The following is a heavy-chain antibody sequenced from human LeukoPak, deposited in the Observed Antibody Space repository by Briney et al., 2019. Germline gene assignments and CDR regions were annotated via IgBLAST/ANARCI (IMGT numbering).Heavy chain of an antibody. Sequence: QTGGSLRLSCAASGFIVSSNYMSWVRQAPGKGLEWVSIIYSGGSTYYADSVKGRFTISRDNSKNTLYLQMNSLRAEDTAVYYCARHLSSDDIWGQGTMVTVSS. J-gene: IGHJ3*02. V-gene: IGHV3-53*01. CDR3: ARHLSSDDI. CDR1: GFIVSSNY. D-gene: IGHD6-19*01. CDR2: IYSGGST.